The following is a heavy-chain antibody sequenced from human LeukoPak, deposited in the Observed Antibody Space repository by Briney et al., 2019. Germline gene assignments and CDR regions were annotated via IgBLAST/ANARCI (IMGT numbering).Heavy chain of an antibody. J-gene: IGHJ4*02. CDR3: ARGARGAYFDH. D-gene: IGHD4/OR15-4a*01. V-gene: IGHV3-66*01. CDR1: GFTISSSY. Sequence: GGSLRLSCAASGFTISSSYMSWVRQVPGKGLEWVSCIYGADTIYYADFVKDRFTISRDSNRNILYLQMNSLRADDTAVYYCARGARGAYFDHWGQGTLVTVSS. CDR2: IYGADTI.